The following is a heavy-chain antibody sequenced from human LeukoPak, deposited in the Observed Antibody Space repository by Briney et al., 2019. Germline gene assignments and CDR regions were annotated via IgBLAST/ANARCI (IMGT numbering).Heavy chain of an antibody. Sequence: PGGSLRLSCAASGLTFSSYWMSWVRQAPGKGLERVANIKQDGSEKYYVDSVKGRFTISRDNAKNSLYLQMNSLRAEDTAVYYCARDLLVGGSGYHYWGQGTLVTVSS. J-gene: IGHJ4*02. CDR3: ARDLLVGGSGYHY. CDR1: GLTFSSYW. V-gene: IGHV3-7*01. D-gene: IGHD3-22*01. CDR2: IKQDGSEK.